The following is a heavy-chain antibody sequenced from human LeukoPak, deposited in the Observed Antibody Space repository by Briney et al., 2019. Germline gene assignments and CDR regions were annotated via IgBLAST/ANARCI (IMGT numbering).Heavy chain of an antibody. D-gene: IGHD5-18*01. CDR3: ARAGRGKLWLLNY. CDR1: GFTFSSYG. CDR2: ISYDGSNK. Sequence: GGSLRLSCAASGFTFSSYGMHWVRQAPGKGLEWVAVISYDGSNKYYADSVKGRFTISRDNSKNTLYLQMNSLRAEDTAVYYCARAGRGKLWLLNYWGQGTLVTVSS. J-gene: IGHJ4*02. V-gene: IGHV3-30*03.